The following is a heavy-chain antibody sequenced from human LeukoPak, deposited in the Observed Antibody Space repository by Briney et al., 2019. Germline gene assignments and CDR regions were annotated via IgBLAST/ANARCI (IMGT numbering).Heavy chain of an antibody. Sequence: GASMKVSCKASGYTFSGYYMHWLRQAPGQGLEWMGWINPNGGVTNYAQKFQGRVTMTRDTSISTAYMELSRLRSDDTAVYYCARDGGDGYNFYYWGQGTLVTVSS. CDR2: INPNGGVT. J-gene: IGHJ4*02. CDR1: GYTFSGYY. D-gene: IGHD5-24*01. CDR3: ARDGGDGYNFYY. V-gene: IGHV1-2*02.